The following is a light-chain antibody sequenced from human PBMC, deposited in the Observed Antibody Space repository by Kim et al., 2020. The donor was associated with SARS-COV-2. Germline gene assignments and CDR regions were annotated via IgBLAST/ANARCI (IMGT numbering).Light chain of an antibody. CDR1: KLGDKY. CDR3: QAWDSSTHV. V-gene: IGLV3-1*01. CDR2: QDS. J-gene: IGLJ1*01. Sequence: VSPGQTASVTCSGDKLGDKYACWYQQKPGQSPVLVIYQDSKRPSGIPERFSGSNSGNTATLTISGTQAMDGADYYCQAWDSSTHVFGTGTKVTVL.